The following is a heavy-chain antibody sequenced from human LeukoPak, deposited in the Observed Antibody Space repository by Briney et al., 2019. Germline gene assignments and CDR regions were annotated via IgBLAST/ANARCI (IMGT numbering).Heavy chain of an antibody. CDR1: GYTFTSYY. CDR2: INPSGGST. Sequence: ASVKVSCKASGYTFTSYYMHWVRQAPGQGLEWMGIINPSGGSTSYAQKFQGRVTMTRDMSTSTVYMELSSLRSEDTAVYYCARDRSYYDSSGYYYQPGDYWGQGTLVTVSS. CDR3: ARDRSYYDSSGYYYQPGDY. D-gene: IGHD3-22*01. V-gene: IGHV1-46*01. J-gene: IGHJ4*02.